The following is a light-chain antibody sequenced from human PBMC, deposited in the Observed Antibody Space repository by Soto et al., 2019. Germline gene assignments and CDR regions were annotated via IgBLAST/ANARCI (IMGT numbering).Light chain of an antibody. J-gene: IGKJ4*01. CDR1: QSVSSYY. Sequence: EIVLTQSPGTLSLSPGERATLSCRASQSVSSYYLAWYQQKPGQAPRLLIYGASSRATGIPDRFSGSGSGTDFTLTISRLEPEDFVVYYCQQYGSSPPLTFGGGTKVEIK. CDR3: QQYGSSPPLT. CDR2: GAS. V-gene: IGKV3-20*01.